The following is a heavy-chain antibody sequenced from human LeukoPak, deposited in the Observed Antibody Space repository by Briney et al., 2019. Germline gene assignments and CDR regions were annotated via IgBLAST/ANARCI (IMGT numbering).Heavy chain of an antibody. CDR1: GFTFRSYW. V-gene: IGHV3-7*01. J-gene: IGHJ2*01. CDR3: ARVPTMTGRGHWYFDL. Sequence: PGGSLRLSCAASGFTFRSYWMSWVRQAPGKGLEWVANIREDGRETFYVDSVKGRFTISRDNGKDSLDLQMNSLRAEDAGLYYCARVPTMTGRGHWYFDLWGRGTLVTVSS. CDR2: IREDGRET. D-gene: IGHD3-9*01.